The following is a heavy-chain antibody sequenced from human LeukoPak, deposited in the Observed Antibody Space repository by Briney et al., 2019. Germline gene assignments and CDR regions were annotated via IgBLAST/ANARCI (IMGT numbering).Heavy chain of an antibody. D-gene: IGHD4-17*01. V-gene: IGHV4-34*09. CDR3: ARGSTVTTNPSDY. J-gene: IGHJ4*02. CDR1: GGSFSGYY. CDR2: INHSGST. Sequence: SETLSLTCAVYGGSFSGYYWSWIRQPPGKGLEWIGEINHSGSTYYNPSLKSRVTISVDTSKNQFSLKLSSVTAADTAVYYCARGSTVTTNPSDYWGQGTLVTVSS.